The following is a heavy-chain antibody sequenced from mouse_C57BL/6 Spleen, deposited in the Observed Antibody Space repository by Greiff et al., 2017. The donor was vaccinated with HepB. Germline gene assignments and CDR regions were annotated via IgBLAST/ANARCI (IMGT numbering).Heavy chain of an antibody. CDR1: GYTFTSYW. Sequence: QVQLQQPGTELVKPGASVKLSCKASGYTFTSYWMHWVKQRPGQGLEWIGNINPSNGGTNYNEKFKSKATLTVDKSSSTAYMQLSSLTSEDSAVYYCARSSITTVVYWYFDVWGTGTTVTVSS. CDR3: ARSSITTVVYWYFDV. V-gene: IGHV1-53*01. D-gene: IGHD1-1*01. J-gene: IGHJ1*03. CDR2: INPSNGGT.